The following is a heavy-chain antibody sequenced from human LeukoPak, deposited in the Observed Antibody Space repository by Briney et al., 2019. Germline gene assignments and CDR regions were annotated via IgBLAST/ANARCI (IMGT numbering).Heavy chain of an antibody. J-gene: IGHJ6*02. V-gene: IGHV3-21*01. D-gene: IGHD2-15*01. CDR2: ISSSSSDI. CDR1: GFTFRSYS. Sequence: GGSLTLSCPASGFTFRSYSINWVRQAPGKELDWVSSISSSSSDIYYADSVKGRFTISRDNAKKSLFLQRHSLRAKDTAVYYCARLYCGGGSCFYGMDVWGQGTTVTVSS. CDR3: ARLYCGGGSCFYGMDV.